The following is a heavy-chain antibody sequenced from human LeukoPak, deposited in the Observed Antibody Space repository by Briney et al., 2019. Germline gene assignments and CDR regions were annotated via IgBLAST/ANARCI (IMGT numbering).Heavy chain of an antibody. CDR2: INPSGGST. CDR3: ARGREVAGTVGY. CDR1: GYTFTTYY. J-gene: IGHJ4*01. Sequence: ASVKVSCKASGYTFTTYYIHWVRQAPGQGLEWMGIINPSGGSTSYAQKFQGRVTMTRDTSISTAYMELSRLTSDDTAVYYCARGREVAGTVGYWGHGTLVTVSS. D-gene: IGHD6-19*01. V-gene: IGHV1-46*01.